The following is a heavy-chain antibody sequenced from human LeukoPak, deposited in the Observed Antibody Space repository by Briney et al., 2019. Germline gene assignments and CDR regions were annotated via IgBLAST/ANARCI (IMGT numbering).Heavy chain of an antibody. CDR1: GGTFISYA. D-gene: IGHD1-26*01. Sequence: ASVKVSCKASGGTFISYAISWVRQAPGQGLEWMGRIIPILGIANYAQKFQGRVTITADKSTSTAYMELSSLRSEDTAVYYCARFLGLNYYYGMDVWGQGTTVTVSS. J-gene: IGHJ6*02. CDR2: IIPILGIA. CDR3: ARFLGLNYYYGMDV. V-gene: IGHV1-69*04.